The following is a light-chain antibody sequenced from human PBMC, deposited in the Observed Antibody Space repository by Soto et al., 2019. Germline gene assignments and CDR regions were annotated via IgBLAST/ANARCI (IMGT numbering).Light chain of an antibody. Sequence: PGDRATLSCRASQSLSNTYISWYQQKPGQAPRLLIYGASTRATGIPARFSGSGSGTDFTLTISSLQPEDFALYYCHQDFDLPLTFGGGTKVDI. CDR2: GAS. CDR3: HQDFDLPLT. J-gene: IGKJ4*01. V-gene: IGKV3D-7*01. CDR1: QSLSNTY.